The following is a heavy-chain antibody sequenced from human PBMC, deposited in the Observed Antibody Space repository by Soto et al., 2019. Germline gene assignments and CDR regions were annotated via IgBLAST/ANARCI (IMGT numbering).Heavy chain of an antibody. Sequence: KTSETLSLTCTVSGGSISSSSYYWGWIRQPPGKGLEWIGSIYYSGSTYYNPSLKSRVTISVDTSKNQFSLKLSSVTAADTAVYYCASYDILTGYYGTFDPWGQGTLVTVSS. J-gene: IGHJ5*02. V-gene: IGHV4-39*01. CDR3: ASYDILTGYYGTFDP. D-gene: IGHD3-9*01. CDR2: IYYSGST. CDR1: GGSISSSSYY.